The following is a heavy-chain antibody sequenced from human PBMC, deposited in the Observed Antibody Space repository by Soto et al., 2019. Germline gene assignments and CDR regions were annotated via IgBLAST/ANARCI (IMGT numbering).Heavy chain of an antibody. CDR1: GGSMNSSNW. CDR3: ARDMAREVTLDY. Sequence: QVQLQESGPGLVKPSETLSLTCAISGGSMNSSNWWSWVRQPPGKGLEWIGEIYHTGSTNYNASLKRRVTISAAKSKNQFSLKMKSVTAADTAVYYCARDMAREVTLDYWGQGTLVTVSS. J-gene: IGHJ4*02. D-gene: IGHD3-10*01. CDR2: IYHTGST. V-gene: IGHV4-4*02.